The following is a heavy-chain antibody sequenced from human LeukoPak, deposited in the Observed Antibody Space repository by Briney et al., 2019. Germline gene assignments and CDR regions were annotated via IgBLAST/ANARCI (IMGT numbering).Heavy chain of an antibody. CDR2: VNNDGSDT. Sequence: QPGGSLRLSCAASGFTFSSYWMHWVRQAPGKGLEWVSRVNNDGSDTTYADAVKGRFTSSRDNAKNTLYLQMNSLRADDTAVYDCVRASDAFDIWGQGTMVTVSS. CDR3: VRASDAFDI. J-gene: IGHJ3*02. V-gene: IGHV3-74*01. CDR1: GFTFSSYW.